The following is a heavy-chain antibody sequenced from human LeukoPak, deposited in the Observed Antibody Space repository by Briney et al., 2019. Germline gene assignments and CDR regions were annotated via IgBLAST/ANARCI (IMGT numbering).Heavy chain of an antibody. V-gene: IGHV3-48*01. CDR2: ISGGSSTI. CDR1: GFTFGTFS. J-gene: IGHJ4*02. Sequence: GGSLRLSCAASGFTFGTFSMNWVRQAPGKGLEWVSYISGGSSTIYFADSVKGRFTISRDNAKNSLYLQMNSLRAEDTAVYYCARAYGYNYGVDYWGQRTLVTVPS. CDR3: ARAYGYNYGVDY. D-gene: IGHD5-18*01.